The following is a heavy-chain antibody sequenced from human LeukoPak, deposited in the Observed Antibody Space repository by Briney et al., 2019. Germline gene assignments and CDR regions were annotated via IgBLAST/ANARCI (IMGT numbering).Heavy chain of an antibody. J-gene: IGHJ6*02. V-gene: IGHV7-4-1*02. CDR3: ARVPAANMLYGVDYYYGMDV. CDR2: INTNTGNP. D-gene: IGHD2-2*01. Sequence: ASVKVSCKASGYTFTSYAMNWVRQAPGQALEWMGWINTNTGNPTYAQGFTGRFVFSLDTSVSTAYLQISSLKAEDTAVYYCARVPAANMLYGVDYYYGMDVWGQGTTVTVSS. CDR1: GYTFTSYA.